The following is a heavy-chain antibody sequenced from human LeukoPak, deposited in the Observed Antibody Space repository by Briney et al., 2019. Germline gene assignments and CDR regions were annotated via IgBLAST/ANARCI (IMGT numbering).Heavy chain of an antibody. CDR1: GFTFDDYA. J-gene: IGHJ4*02. D-gene: IGHD3-10*01. V-gene: IGHV3-49*04. Sequence: GGSLRLSCTASGFTFDDYAMSWVRQAPGKGLQWVGFIRNKAYGCTTEYAASVKGRFTISRDDSKSIAYLQMNSLKTEDTAVYYCTRHGSGFDYWGQGTLVTVSS. CDR2: IRNKAYGCTT. CDR3: TRHGSGFDY.